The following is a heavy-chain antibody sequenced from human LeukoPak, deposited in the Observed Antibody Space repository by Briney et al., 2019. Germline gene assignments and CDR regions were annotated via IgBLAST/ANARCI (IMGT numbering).Heavy chain of an antibody. CDR1: GGSVSSGDYY. J-gene: IGHJ4*02. Sequence: SETLSLTCTVSGGSVSSGDYYWSWIRQPLGKGLEWIGYIYYSGSTKYNPSLKSRVTISVDTSKNQFSLKLSSVTAADTAVYYCARVICSGGSCYTMDYWGQGTLVTVSS. CDR3: ARVICSGGSCYTMDY. D-gene: IGHD2-15*01. V-gene: IGHV4-61*08. CDR2: IYYSGST.